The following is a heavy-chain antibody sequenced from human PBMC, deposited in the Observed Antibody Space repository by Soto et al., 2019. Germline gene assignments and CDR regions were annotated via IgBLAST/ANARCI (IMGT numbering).Heavy chain of an antibody. J-gene: IGHJ2*01. V-gene: IGHV3-30-3*01. CDR2: ISYDGSNK. CDR3: ARDKIRNWYFDL. CDR1: GFTFSSYA. Sequence: QVQLVESGGGVVQPGRSLRLSCAASGFTFSSYAMHWVRQAPGKGLEWVAVISYDGSNKYYADSVKGRFTISRDNSKNTLYLQMNSVRAEDTAVYYCARDKIRNWYFDLWGRGNLVTVSS.